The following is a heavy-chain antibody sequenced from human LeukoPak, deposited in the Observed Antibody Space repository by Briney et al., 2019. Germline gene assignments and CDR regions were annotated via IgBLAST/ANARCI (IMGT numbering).Heavy chain of an antibody. CDR2: IYHSGST. CDR3: ARVFFYYGSGPTGGAFDI. D-gene: IGHD3-10*01. CDR1: GGSISSHY. J-gene: IGHJ3*02. V-gene: IGHV4-59*11. Sequence: PSETLSLTCTVSGGSISSHYWSWIRQPPGKGLEWMGYIYHSGSTYYNPSLKSRVTISVDRSKNQFSLKLSSVTAADTAVYYCARVFFYYGSGPTGGAFDIWGQGTMVTVSS.